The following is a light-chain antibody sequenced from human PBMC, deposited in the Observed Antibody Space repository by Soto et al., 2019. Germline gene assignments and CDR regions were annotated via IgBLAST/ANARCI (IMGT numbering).Light chain of an antibody. CDR1: STDVGGYKY. CDR3: SSYTSSRTLV. CDR2: EVS. V-gene: IGLV2-14*01. Sequence: QSVLTQPASVSGSPGQSITFSCTGTSTDVGGYKYVSWFQQHPDKAPKLLIYEVSNRPSGVSNRFSGSKSGNTASLTISGLQAEDEADYYCSSYTSSRTLVFGGGTKLTVL. J-gene: IGLJ3*02.